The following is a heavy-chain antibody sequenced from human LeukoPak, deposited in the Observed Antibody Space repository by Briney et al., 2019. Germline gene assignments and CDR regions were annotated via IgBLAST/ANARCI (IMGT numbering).Heavy chain of an antibody. CDR2: ISYDGSNK. D-gene: IGHD5-18*01. CDR1: GFTFSSYG. CDR3: AREDTAMPDY. Sequence: GGSLRLSCVASGFTFSSYGMHWVRQAPGKGLEWVAVISYDGSNKYYADSVKGRFTISRDNSKNTLYLQMNSLRPEDTAVYYCAREDTAMPDYWGQGTLVTVSS. V-gene: IGHV3-30*03. J-gene: IGHJ4*02.